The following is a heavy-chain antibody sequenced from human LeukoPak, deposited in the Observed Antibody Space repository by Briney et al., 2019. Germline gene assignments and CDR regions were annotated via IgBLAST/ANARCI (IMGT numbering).Heavy chain of an antibody. CDR3: AKDGGGDIVVVPAAIHFDY. Sequence: GGSLRLSCAASGFTFDDYAMHWVRQAPGKGLEWVSGISWNSGSIGYADSVKGRFTISRDNAKNSLYLQMNSLRAEDTALYYCAKDGGGDIVVVPAAIHFDYWGQGTLVTVSS. D-gene: IGHD2-2*01. CDR1: GFTFDDYA. J-gene: IGHJ4*02. CDR2: ISWNSGSI. V-gene: IGHV3-9*01.